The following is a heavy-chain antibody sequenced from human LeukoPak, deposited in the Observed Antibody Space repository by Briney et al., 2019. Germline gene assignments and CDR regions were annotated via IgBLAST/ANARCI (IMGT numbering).Heavy chain of an antibody. D-gene: IGHD1-1*01. CDR1: GDSVSSKSAA. CDR3: AILRTASSFDF. V-gene: IGHV6-1*01. Sequence: SQTLSLTCAISGDSVSSKSAARNWIRQSPSRGLEWLGRTYYRSKWYHEYAVSVKSRMTINPDTSKNQFSLQLNSVTPEDTAIYYCAILRTASSFDFWGQGTLVTVSS. J-gene: IGHJ4*02. CDR2: TYYRSKWYH.